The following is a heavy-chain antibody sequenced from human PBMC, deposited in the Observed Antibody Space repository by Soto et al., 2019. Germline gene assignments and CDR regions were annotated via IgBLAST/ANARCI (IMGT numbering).Heavy chain of an antibody. CDR3: AKGGARGAGYIWGSYRVIDY. CDR1: GFTFSSYA. D-gene: IGHD3-16*02. J-gene: IGHJ4*02. V-gene: IGHV3-23*01. Sequence: EVQLLESGGGLVQPGGSLRLSCAASGFTFSSYAMSWVRQAPGKGLEWVSAISGSGGSTYYADSVKGRFTISRDNSKTTLYLQMNSLRAEDTAVYYCAKGGARGAGYIWGSYRVIDYWGQGTLVTVSS. CDR2: ISGSGGST.